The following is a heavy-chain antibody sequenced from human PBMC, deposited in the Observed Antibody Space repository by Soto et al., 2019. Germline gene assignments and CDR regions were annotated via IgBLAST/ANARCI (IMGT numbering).Heavy chain of an antibody. CDR2: ISGNGGST. D-gene: IGHD3-10*01. CDR1: GFTFSSYA. J-gene: IGHJ4*02. CDR3: ARRGYGLYFDY. Sequence: EVQLVESGGGLVQPGGSLRLSCAASGFTFSSYAMHWVRQAPGKGLEYVSAISGNGGSTYSANSVKGRFTISRENSKNTLYLQMGSLRAEDMAVYSCARRGYGLYFDYWGQGTLVTVSS. V-gene: IGHV3-64*01.